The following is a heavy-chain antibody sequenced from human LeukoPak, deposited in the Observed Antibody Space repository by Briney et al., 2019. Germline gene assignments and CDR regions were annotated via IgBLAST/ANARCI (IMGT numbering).Heavy chain of an antibody. CDR1: GFSFDDYA. D-gene: IGHD3-9*01. V-gene: IGHV3-9*01. Sequence: GGSLRLSCAASGFSFDDYAMHWLRQAPGKGLQWVSGISWNSGSEGYADSVKGRFTISRDNSKNTLYLQMNSLRAEDTAVYYCAKDLARYFDCLSDDCWGQGTLVTVSS. CDR2: ISWNSGSE. J-gene: IGHJ4*02. CDR3: AKDLARYFDCLSDDC.